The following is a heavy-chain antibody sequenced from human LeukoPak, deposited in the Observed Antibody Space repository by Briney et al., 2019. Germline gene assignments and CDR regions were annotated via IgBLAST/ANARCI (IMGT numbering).Heavy chain of an antibody. CDR3: AGHHPRNTVDF. J-gene: IGHJ4*02. Sequence: SETLSLTCTVSGGSISSYYWSWLRQRPGQGLEWIAYISDIGSINYNPSLKSRVTISLDTSKNQFSLKPSSVTAADTAVYYCAGHHPRNTVDFWGQGTLVTVSS. V-gene: IGHV4-59*08. CDR1: GGSISSYY. CDR2: ISDIGSI. D-gene: IGHD2-8*02.